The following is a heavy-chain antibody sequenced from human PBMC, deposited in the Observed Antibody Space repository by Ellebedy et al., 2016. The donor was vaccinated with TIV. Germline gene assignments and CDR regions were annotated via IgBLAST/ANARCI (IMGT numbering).Heavy chain of an antibody. CDR3: TRVTDKAMSFLYYYYGMDV. J-gene: IGHJ6*02. CDR1: RITFSNAW. CDR2: IKNKASGGPT. D-gene: IGHD5-18*01. V-gene: IGHV3-15*01. Sequence: GESLKISCAASRITFSNAWMSWVRQAPRRVLEWVGRIKNKASGGPTDYVTPVKGRFTIPRDDSQVTVYLQMNSLKSEDTAVYYCTRVTDKAMSFLYYYYGMDVWGQGTTVTVSS.